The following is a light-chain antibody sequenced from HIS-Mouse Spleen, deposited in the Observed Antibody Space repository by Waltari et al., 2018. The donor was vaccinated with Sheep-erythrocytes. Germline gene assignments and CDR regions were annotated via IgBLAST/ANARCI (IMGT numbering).Light chain of an antibody. V-gene: IGLV2-11*01. Sequence: QSALTQPRSVSGSPGPSVTISCTGTSSDVGGYNHVPWYQQHPGKAPKTMIYDVSKRPSGVPDRFSGSKSGNTASLTISGLQAEDEADYYCCSYAGSYNHVFATGTKVTVL. J-gene: IGLJ1*01. CDR1: SSDVGGYNH. CDR3: CSYAGSYNHV. CDR2: DVS.